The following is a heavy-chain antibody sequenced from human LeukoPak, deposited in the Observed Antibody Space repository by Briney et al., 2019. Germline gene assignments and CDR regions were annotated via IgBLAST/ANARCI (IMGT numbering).Heavy chain of an antibody. CDR2: IGRGDGST. CDR1: GFTFSRYA. Sequence: GGSLRLSCAASGFTFSRYAMSWVPQTPEKGLEWGSVIGRGDGSTYSADSVRGRFTISRDDSGNTLFLQMNSLRAADTDVYYCARQVSCDTPTCYAGMPPDYWGQGTLVTVSS. CDR3: ARQVSCDTPTCYAGMPPDY. D-gene: IGHD2-2*01. J-gene: IGHJ4*02. V-gene: IGHV3-23*01.